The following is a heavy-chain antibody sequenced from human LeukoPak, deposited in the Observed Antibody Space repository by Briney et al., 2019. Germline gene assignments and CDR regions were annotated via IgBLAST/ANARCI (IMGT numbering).Heavy chain of an antibody. D-gene: IGHD1-26*01. CDR2: INHSGST. CDR3: ARGRYSGRYFDY. CDR1: GGSFSGYY. Sequence: SETLSLTCAVYGGSFSGYYWSWIRQPPGKGLEWIGEINHSGSTNYNPSLKSRVTISLDTSKNQFSLKLSSVSAADTAVYYCARGRYSGRYFDYWGQGTLVTVSS. V-gene: IGHV4-34*01. J-gene: IGHJ4*02.